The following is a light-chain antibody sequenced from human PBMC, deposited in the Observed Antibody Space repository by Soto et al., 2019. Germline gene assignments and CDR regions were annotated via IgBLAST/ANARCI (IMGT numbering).Light chain of an antibody. J-gene: IGLJ3*02. V-gene: IGLV1-40*01. CDR1: SSNIGAGYD. CDR3: QSYDSSLGGWV. Sequence: QPVLTQPPSVSGAPGQRVTISCTGSSSNIGAGYDVHWYQQLPGTAPKLLIYGNSNRPSGVPDRFSGSKSGTSASLANTGLQAEDEADYYCQSYDSSLGGWVFGGGTKVTVL. CDR2: GNS.